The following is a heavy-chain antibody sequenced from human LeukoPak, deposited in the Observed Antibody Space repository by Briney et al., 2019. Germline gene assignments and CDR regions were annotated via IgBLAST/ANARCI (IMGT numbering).Heavy chain of an antibody. CDR2: FDPEDGET. Sequence: ASVKVSCKVSGYTLTELSMHWVRQAPGKGLEWMGGFDPEDGETIYAQKFQGRVTMTEDTSTDTAYMELSSLRSEDTAVYYCATAPLYGDYEETAYDYWGQGTLVTVSS. CDR1: GYTLTELS. V-gene: IGHV1-24*01. CDR3: ATAPLYGDYEETAYDY. J-gene: IGHJ4*02. D-gene: IGHD4-17*01.